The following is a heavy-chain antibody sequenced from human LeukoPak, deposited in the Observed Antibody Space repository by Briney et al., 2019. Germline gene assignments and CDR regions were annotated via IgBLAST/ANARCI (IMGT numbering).Heavy chain of an antibody. D-gene: IGHD6-19*01. CDR3: ARFETVAAKPFEY. CDR2: ISSESTHI. Sequence: GGSLRLSCAASGFAFSTYSMNWVRQAPGKGLEWVSSISSESTHILYAEPVKGRFTISRDNAENLLYLQMNSLRAEDTAVYYCARFETVAAKPFEYWGQGTLVTVSS. V-gene: IGHV3-21*06. J-gene: IGHJ4*02. CDR1: GFAFSTYS.